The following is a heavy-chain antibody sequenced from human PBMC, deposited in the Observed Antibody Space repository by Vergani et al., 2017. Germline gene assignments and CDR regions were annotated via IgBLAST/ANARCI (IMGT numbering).Heavy chain of an antibody. CDR1: RFTFSSYA. CDR2: ISYDGSNK. Sequence: QVQLVESGGGVVQPGRSLRLSCAASRFTFSSYAMHWVRQAPGKGLEWVAVISYDGSNKYYADSVKGRFTISRDNSKNTLYLQMNSLRAEDTAVYYCARSDSSRYYYYMDVWGKGP. J-gene: IGHJ6*03. CDR3: ARSDSSRYYYYMDV. D-gene: IGHD4-11*01. V-gene: IGHV3-30-3*01.